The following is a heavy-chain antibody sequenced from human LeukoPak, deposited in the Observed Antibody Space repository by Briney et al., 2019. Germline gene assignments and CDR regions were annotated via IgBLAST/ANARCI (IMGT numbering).Heavy chain of an antibody. V-gene: IGHV3-30*02. J-gene: IGHJ4*02. Sequence: PGGSLRLSCAASGFTFSSYGMHWVRQAPGKGLEWVAFIRYDGSNKYYADSVKGRFTISRDNARNSLHLLMNSLRGEDTALYYCARGRDYGGNKWAFDYWGQGTLVTVSS. CDR2: IRYDGSNK. CDR1: GFTFSSYG. CDR3: ARGRDYGGNKWAFDY. D-gene: IGHD4-23*01.